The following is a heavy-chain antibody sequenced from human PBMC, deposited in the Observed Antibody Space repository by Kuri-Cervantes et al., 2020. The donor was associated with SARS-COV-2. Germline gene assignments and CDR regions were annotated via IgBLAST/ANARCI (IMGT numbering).Heavy chain of an antibody. CDR2: IKQDGSEK. CDR3: ARIPGYSSGWLAFDI. V-gene: IGHV3-7*04. D-gene: IGHD6-19*01. Sequence: GESLKISCAASGFTFSSYWMSWVRQAPGKGLEWVANIKQDGSEKYYVDSVKGRFTISRDNAKNSLYLQMNSLRAKDTAVYYCARIPGYSSGWLAFDIWGQGTMVTVSS. CDR1: GFTFSSYW. J-gene: IGHJ3*02.